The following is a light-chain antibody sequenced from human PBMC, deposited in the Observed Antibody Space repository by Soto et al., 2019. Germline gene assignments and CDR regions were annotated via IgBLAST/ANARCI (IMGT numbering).Light chain of an antibody. CDR3: QQYNTYLTWT. V-gene: IGKV1-5*01. CDR1: QTISTW. J-gene: IGKJ1*01. CDR2: DAS. Sequence: DIQMTQSPSTLSASVGDRVTLTCRASQTISTWLAWYQQKPGKAPRLLIYDASNLESGVPSRFSGSGSRTEFTLTISSLQPEDAATYYCQQYNTYLTWTFGQGTKVDIK.